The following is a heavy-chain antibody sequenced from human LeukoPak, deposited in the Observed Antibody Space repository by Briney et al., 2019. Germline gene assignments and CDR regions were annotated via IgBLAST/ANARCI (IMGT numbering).Heavy chain of an antibody. CDR1: GFTVSSNS. J-gene: IGHJ4*02. CDR3: ARGVRIAVAGYTDY. D-gene: IGHD6-19*01. CDR2: IYSDNT. Sequence: GGSLRLSCTVSGFTVSSNSMSWVRQAPGKGLEWVSFIYSDNTHYSDSVKGRLTISRDNSKNTLYLQMNSMRAEDTAVYYCARGVRIAVAGYTDYWGQGTLVTVSS. V-gene: IGHV3-66*03.